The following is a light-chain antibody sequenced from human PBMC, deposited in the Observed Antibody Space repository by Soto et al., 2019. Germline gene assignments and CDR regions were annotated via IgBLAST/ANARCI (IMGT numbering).Light chain of an antibody. Sequence: QSALTQPASVSGSPGQSITISCTGTSSDVGGYNYVSWYQQHPGKAPKLMIYDVSNRPSGVSNRFSGSKSGNMASLTISGLHAEDEADYYCSSYTSSSTLVFGTGTKVTVL. J-gene: IGLJ1*01. CDR1: SSDVGGYNY. V-gene: IGLV2-14*01. CDR3: SSYTSSSTLV. CDR2: DVS.